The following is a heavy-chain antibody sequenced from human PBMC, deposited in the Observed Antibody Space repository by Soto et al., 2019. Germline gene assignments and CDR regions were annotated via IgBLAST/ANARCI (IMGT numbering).Heavy chain of an antibody. CDR3: ARDHGDHYYFDY. CDR1: GGSISSGGYY. V-gene: IGHV4-31*03. Sequence: SETLSLTCTVSGGSISSGGYYWSWIRQHPGKGLEWIGYIYYSGSTYYNPSLKSRVTISVDASKNQFSLKLSSVTAADTAVYYCARDHGDHYYFDYWGQGTLVTVSS. CDR2: IYYSGST. D-gene: IGHD4-17*01. J-gene: IGHJ4*02.